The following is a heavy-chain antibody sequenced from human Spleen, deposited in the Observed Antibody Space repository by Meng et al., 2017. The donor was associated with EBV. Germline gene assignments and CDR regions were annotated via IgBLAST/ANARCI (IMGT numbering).Heavy chain of an antibody. CDR1: GESFSGLY. Sequence: QVHIQQWGAGLLKPSETLSLTCAVSGESFSGLYWSWIRQPPGKALEWIGEINHSGSTNYNPSLKSRVTISVDTSRNQFSLLLSSVTAADTAVFYCARALDYGGHHIDVWGPGTLVTVSS. V-gene: IGHV4-34*01. J-gene: IGHJ4*02. CDR2: INHSGST. CDR3: ARALDYGGHHIDV. D-gene: IGHD4-23*01.